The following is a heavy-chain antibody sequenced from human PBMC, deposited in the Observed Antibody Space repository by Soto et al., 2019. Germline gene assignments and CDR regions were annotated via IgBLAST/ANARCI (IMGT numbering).Heavy chain of an antibody. J-gene: IGHJ5*02. Sequence: ASVKVSCKASGYIFINYGITWVRQAPGQGLEWMGWISGYNGNTKYADKLQGRVTMTTDTSTTTAYMELRSLRSDDTAVYYCARDEVPAANWLDRCGQGTPVTVPS. CDR2: ISGYNGNT. D-gene: IGHD2-2*01. V-gene: IGHV1-18*01. CDR3: ARDEVPAANWLDR. CDR1: GYIFINYG.